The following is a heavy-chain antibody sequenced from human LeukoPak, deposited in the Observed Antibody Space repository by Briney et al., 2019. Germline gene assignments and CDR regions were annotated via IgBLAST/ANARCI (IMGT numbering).Heavy chain of an antibody. V-gene: IGHV1-69*05. CDR1: GGTSINYD. CDR3: TRDLDDPRGYNVFAY. J-gene: IGHJ4*02. D-gene: IGHD6-25*01. Sequence: ASSVKLSCKASGGTSINYDINCVRHPPGQGRQWMAGIIPMFRKPHFAQRFQGRGTITTDEFTNTTYMELSSVRSEVRGVYYCTRDLDDPRGYNVFAYWGQGSLVSVS. CDR2: IIPMFRKP.